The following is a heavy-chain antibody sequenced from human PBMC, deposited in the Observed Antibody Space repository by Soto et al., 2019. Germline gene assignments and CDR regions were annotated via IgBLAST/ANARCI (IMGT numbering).Heavy chain of an antibody. CDR2: IYYSGST. CDR3: AREGTTVDSYYYYGMDV. Sequence: QVQLQESGPGLVKPSETLSLTCTVSSGSISSYYWSWMRQPPGKGLEWIGYIYYSGSTNYNPSLKSRVTISVDTSKNQFSLKLSSVTAADTAVYYCAREGTTVDSYYYYGMDVWGQGTTVTVSS. D-gene: IGHD1-1*01. CDR1: SGSISSYY. J-gene: IGHJ6*02. V-gene: IGHV4-59*01.